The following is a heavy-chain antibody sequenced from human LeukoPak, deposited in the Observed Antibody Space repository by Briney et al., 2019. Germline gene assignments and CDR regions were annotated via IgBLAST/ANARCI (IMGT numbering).Heavy chain of an antibody. V-gene: IGHV4-34*01. D-gene: IGHD2-21*02. CDR3: ARERRAHIVVVTAYAYFQH. CDR2: INHSGST. J-gene: IGHJ1*01. CDR1: GGSFSGYY. Sequence: TASETLSLTCAVYGGSFSGYYWSWIRQPPGKGLEWMGEINHSGSTNYNPSLKSRVTISVDTSKNQFSLKLSSVTAADTAVYYCARERRAHIVVVTAYAYFQHWGQGTLVTVSS.